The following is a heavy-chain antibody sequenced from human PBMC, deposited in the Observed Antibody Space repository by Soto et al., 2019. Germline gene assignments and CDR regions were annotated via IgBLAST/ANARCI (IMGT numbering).Heavy chain of an antibody. Sequence: GESLKISCKVSGYSFTSYWIGWVRQMPGKGLEWMGIIYPGDSDTRYSPSFQGQVTISADKSISTAYLQWSSLKASDTAMYYCARHPGGIYSSSPQYYGMDVWGQGTTVTVSS. CDR2: IYPGDSDT. CDR1: GYSFTSYW. V-gene: IGHV5-51*01. CDR3: ARHPGGIYSSSPQYYGMDV. J-gene: IGHJ6*02. D-gene: IGHD6-6*01.